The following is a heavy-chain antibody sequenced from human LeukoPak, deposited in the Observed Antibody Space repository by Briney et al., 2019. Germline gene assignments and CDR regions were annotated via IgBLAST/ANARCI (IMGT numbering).Heavy chain of an antibody. V-gene: IGHV3-66*01. CDR2: IYSGGST. CDR3: AAPRGSYGFDY. Sequence: SGGSLRLSCAASGFTVSSNCMSWVRQAPGKGLEWVSVIYSGGSTYYADSVKGRFTISRDNSKNTLYLQMNSLRAEDTAVYYCAAPRGSYGFDYWGQGTLVTVSS. D-gene: IGHD5-18*01. CDR1: GFTVSSNC. J-gene: IGHJ4*02.